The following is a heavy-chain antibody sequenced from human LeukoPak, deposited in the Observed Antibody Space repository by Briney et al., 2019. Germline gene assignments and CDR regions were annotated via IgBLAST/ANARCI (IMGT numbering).Heavy chain of an antibody. CDR3: ARDSVLRYFDWLLPNNMDV. CDR2: INTNTGNP. Sequence: ASVKVSCKASGYTFTSYAMNWVRQAPGQGLEWMGWINTNTGNPTYAQGFTGRFVFSLDTSVSTAYLQISSLKAEDTAVYYCARDSVLRYFDWLLPNNMDVWGKGTTVTVSS. V-gene: IGHV7-4-1*02. D-gene: IGHD3-9*01. J-gene: IGHJ6*03. CDR1: GYTFTSYA.